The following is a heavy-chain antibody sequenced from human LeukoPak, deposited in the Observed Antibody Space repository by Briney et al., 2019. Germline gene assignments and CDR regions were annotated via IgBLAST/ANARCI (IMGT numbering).Heavy chain of an antibody. CDR3: AKGYQPPYYHYMDV. Sequence: GGSLRLSCAASGFTFSSYEMNWVRQAPGKGLEWVSGISGSGGSTYYGGSVKGRFTISRDNSKNTLYLQMNSLRAEDTAIYYCAKGYQPPYYHYMDVWGKGTTVTISS. V-gene: IGHV3-23*01. J-gene: IGHJ6*03. D-gene: IGHD2-2*01. CDR1: GFTFSSYE. CDR2: ISGSGGST.